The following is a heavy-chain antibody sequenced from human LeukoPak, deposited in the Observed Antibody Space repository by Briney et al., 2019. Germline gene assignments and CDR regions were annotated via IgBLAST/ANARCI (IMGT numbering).Heavy chain of an antibody. CDR1: GYTFTTYG. D-gene: IGHD3-22*01. CDR3: ARVWGYYDSSGYSFDY. J-gene: IGHJ4*02. Sequence: ASVTVSCKTSGYTFTTYGISWVRQAPGQGLEWMGWISAYNGNTNYAQKLQGRVTMTTDTSTSTAYMELRSLRSDDTAVYYCARVWGYYDSSGYSFDYWGQGTLVTVSS. CDR2: ISAYNGNT. V-gene: IGHV1-18*01.